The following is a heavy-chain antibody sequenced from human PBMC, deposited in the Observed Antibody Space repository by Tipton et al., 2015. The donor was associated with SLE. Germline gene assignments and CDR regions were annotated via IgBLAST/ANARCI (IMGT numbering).Heavy chain of an antibody. CDR3: ARGTSVGGSFDF. J-gene: IGHJ4*02. CDR2: ISAYNGKT. V-gene: IGHV1-18*01. Sequence: QSGAEVKKPGASVKVSCKASGYTFTSFGISWVRQAPGQGLEWMGWISAYNGKTNYAQRLQDRVTMTTDTSTSTAYMELRSLRSDDTAVYYCARGTSVGGSFDFWGQGTLVTVSS. CDR1: GYTFTSFG. D-gene: IGHD6-19*01.